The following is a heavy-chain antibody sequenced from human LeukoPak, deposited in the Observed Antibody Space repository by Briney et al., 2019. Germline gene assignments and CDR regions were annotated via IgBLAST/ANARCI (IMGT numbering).Heavy chain of an antibody. J-gene: IGHJ3*02. CDR2: IGSRSTSI. CDR3: ARESSESFDI. Sequence: PGGSLRLSCAASGFTFTSHSMNWVRQAPGKGLEWVSSIGSRSTSIYYADSVKGRFTISRDNAKNSLYLQMNSLRAEDTAVSYCARESSESFDIWGQGTMVTVSS. D-gene: IGHD6-25*01. V-gene: IGHV3-21*01. CDR1: GFTFTSHS.